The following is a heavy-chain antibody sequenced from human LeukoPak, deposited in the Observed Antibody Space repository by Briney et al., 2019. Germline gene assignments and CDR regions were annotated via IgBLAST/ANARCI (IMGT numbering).Heavy chain of an antibody. CDR1: GYPFTSYW. V-gene: IGHV5-51*01. CDR3: ARRTAESAFDI. J-gene: IGHJ3*02. Sequence: GESLEISFKVSGYPFTSYWIGWGRRMCGKGLESMGIIYPGDSDARYSPSFHGQGTISADKSISTAYLQWSRLKASDTAMYFCARRTAESAFDIWGQGTVVTVSA. CDR2: IYPGDSDA.